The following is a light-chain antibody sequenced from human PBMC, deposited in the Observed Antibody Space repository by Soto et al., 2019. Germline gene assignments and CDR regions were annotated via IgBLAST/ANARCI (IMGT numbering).Light chain of an antibody. V-gene: IGKV3-20*01. CDR1: PSVTNF. J-gene: IGKJ1*01. CDR3: QHSGDFRWT. Sequence: EIVLPQSPAPLSLSPAEISSLSCRASPSVTNFLAWYQQKPGQAPRLLIYGAFNRATGIPDRFSGRGFGTDFTLTISRLEPEDFAVYYCQHSGDFRWTFGQGTKVDI. CDR2: GAF.